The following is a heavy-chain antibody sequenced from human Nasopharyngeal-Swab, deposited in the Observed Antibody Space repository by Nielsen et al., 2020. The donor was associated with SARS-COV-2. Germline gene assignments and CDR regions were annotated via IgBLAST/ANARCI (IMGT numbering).Heavy chain of an antibody. J-gene: IGHJ2*01. V-gene: IGHV3-33*01. Sequence: GGSLRLSCAASGFTFSSYGMHWVRQAPGKGLEWVAVIWYDGSNKYYADSVKGRFTISRDNSKNTLYLQMNSLRAEDTAVYYCARDPLDQALWYFDLWGRGTLVTVSS. CDR3: ARDPLDQALWYFDL. CDR2: IWYDGSNK. CDR1: GFTFSSYG.